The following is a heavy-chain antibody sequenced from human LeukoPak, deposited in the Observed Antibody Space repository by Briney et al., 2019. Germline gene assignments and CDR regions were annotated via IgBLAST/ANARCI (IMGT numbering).Heavy chain of an antibody. Sequence: PSETLSLTCTVSGGSISSYYWSWIRQPPGKGLEWIGYIYYSGSTNYNPPLKSRVTISVDTSKNQFSLKLSSVTAADTAVYYCAREYHDILTGYFYFDYWGQGTLVTVSS. CDR2: IYYSGST. D-gene: IGHD3-9*01. CDR3: AREYHDILTGYFYFDY. CDR1: GGSISSYY. J-gene: IGHJ4*02. V-gene: IGHV4-59*01.